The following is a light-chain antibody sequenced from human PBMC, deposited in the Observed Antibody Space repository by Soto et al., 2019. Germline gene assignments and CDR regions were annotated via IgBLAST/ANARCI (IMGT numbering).Light chain of an antibody. V-gene: IGKV3-20*01. CDR2: GTS. CDR3: QQYGSSPYT. J-gene: IGKJ2*01. Sequence: EIALTQSPGTVSLSPGERASLSCMASQSVSSIYLAWYHRKPGQAPRLLIYGTSNRATGIPDRFSGSGSGTDFTLTFSRLEPEDFAVYYCQQYGSSPYTFGQGTKLEIK. CDR1: QSVSSIY.